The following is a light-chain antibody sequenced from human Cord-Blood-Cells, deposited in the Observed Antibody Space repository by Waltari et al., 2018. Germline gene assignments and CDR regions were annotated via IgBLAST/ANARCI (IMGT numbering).Light chain of an antibody. J-gene: IGLJ2*01. CDR2: DVR. Sequence: QSALTQPASVSGSPGQSITISCTGTSSDVGGYNYVSWYQQHPGKAPKLMIYDVRKRPSGVSNRFSGSESGNTASLTISGLQAEDEADYYCSSYTSSSTVVFGGGTKLTVL. V-gene: IGLV2-14*01. CDR3: SSYTSSSTVV. CDR1: SSDVGGYNY.